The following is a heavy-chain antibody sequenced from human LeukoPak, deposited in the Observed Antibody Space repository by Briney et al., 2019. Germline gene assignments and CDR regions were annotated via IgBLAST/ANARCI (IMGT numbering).Heavy chain of an antibody. Sequence: ASVKVSCKASGYTFTGYYMHWVRQAPGQGLEWMGWINLKSGGTNYAQKFQGRVTMTRDTSISTAYMELSRLRSDDTAVYYCARAGVGLYYDSSGYSNWFDPWGQGTLVTVSS. CDR3: ARAGVGLYYDSSGYSNWFDP. CDR2: INLKSGGT. J-gene: IGHJ5*02. CDR1: GYTFTGYY. V-gene: IGHV1-2*02. D-gene: IGHD3-22*01.